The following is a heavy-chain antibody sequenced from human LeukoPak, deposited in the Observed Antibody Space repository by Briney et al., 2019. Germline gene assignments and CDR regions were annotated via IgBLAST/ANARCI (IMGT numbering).Heavy chain of an antibody. CDR2: ISAYNGNT. J-gene: IGHJ6*02. CDR1: GYTFTSYG. Sequence: GASVKVSCKASGYTFTSYGISWVQQAPGQGLEWMGWISAYNGNTNYAQKLQGRVTMTTDTSTSTAYMELRSLRSDDTAVYYCARDRVINYYYYGMDVWGQGTTVTVSS. V-gene: IGHV1-18*01. D-gene: IGHD2-21*01. CDR3: ARDRVINYYYYGMDV.